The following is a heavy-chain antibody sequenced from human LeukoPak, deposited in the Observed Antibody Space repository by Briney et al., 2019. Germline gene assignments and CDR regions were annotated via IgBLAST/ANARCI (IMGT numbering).Heavy chain of an antibody. CDR1: GYTFTSYY. D-gene: IGHD6-6*01. CDR3: ARYRRDSSSQNLFDP. V-gene: IGHV1-46*03. J-gene: IGHJ5*02. Sequence: AXXKVSCKASGYTFTSYYMHWVRQAPGQGLEWMGIINPSGGSTNYAQKLQGRVTMTRDTSKSTVYMEMSRLRSEDTAVYYCARYRRDSSSQNLFDPWGQGTLVTVSS. CDR2: INPSGGST.